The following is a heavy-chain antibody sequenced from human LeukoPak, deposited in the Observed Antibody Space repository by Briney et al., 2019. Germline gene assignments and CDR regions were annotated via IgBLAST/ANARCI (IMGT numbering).Heavy chain of an antibody. CDR3: AREPSGYNYGYVDY. J-gene: IGHJ4*02. CDR2: ISYDGSNK. V-gene: IGHV3-30-3*01. CDR1: GFTLSSYW. Sequence: PGGSLRLSCAASGFTLSSYWMSWVRQAPGKGLEWVAVISYDGSNKYYADSVKGRFTISRDNSENTLYLQINSLRAEDTALYYCAREPSGYNYGYVDYWGQGTLVTVSS. D-gene: IGHD5-18*01.